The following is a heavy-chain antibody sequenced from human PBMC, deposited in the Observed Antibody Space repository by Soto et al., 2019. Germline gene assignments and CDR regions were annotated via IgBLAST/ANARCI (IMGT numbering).Heavy chain of an antibody. CDR3: ASQSDYGDYGGWFDP. CDR2: INPSGGST. Sequence: QVQLVQSGAEVKKPGASVKVSCKASGYTFTSYYMHWVRQAPGQGLEWMGIINPSGGSTSYAQKFQGRVTMTRDTSTSTVYMELSSLRSEDTAVYYCASQSDYGDYGGWFDPWGQGTLVTVSS. CDR1: GYTFTSYY. D-gene: IGHD4-17*01. V-gene: IGHV1-46*01. J-gene: IGHJ5*02.